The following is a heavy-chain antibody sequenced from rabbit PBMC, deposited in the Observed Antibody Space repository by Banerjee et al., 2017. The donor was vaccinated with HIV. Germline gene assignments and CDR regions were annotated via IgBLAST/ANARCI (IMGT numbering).Heavy chain of an antibody. J-gene: IGHJ4*01. V-gene: IGHV1S45*01. D-gene: IGHD2-1*01. CDR3: ARGGSDYSIFNL. CDR1: GFDFSSNA. Sequence: QEQLVEYGGDLVQPEGSLTLTCTASGFDFSSNAMCWVRQAPGKGLEWIACIYASSGTTYYASWAKGRFTISKTSSTTVTLQMTSLTAADTATYFGARGGSDYSIFNLWGPGTLVTVS. CDR2: IYASSGTT.